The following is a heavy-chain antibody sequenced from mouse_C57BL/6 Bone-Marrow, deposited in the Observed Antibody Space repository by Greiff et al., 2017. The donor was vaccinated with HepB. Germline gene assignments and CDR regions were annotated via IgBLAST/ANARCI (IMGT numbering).Heavy chain of an antibody. CDR1: GFNIKDDY. CDR3: TTGAHYYDYDG. D-gene: IGHD2-4*01. J-gene: IGHJ2*01. V-gene: IGHV14-4*01. CDR2: IDPENGDT. Sequence: EVMLVESGAELVRPGASVKLSCTASGFNIKDDYMHWVKQRPEQGLEWIGWIDPENGDTEYASKFQGKATITADTSSNTAYLQLSSLTSEDTAVYYCTTGAHYYDYDGWGQGTTLTVSS.